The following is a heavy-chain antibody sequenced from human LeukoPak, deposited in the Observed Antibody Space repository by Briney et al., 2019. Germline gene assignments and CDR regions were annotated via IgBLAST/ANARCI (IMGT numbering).Heavy chain of an antibody. CDR2: INWNGNNI. D-gene: IGHD3-22*01. J-gene: IGHJ4*02. CDR1: GFTFSSYW. V-gene: IGHV3-20*04. CDR3: ARGLMGGYPYFDY. Sequence: GVSLSLSCAASGFTFSSYWMSWVRQAPGKGLEWVLNINWNGNNIGYADSLRGRFTISRDNAKNSLYLQMNSLRAEDTALYYCARGLMGGYPYFDYWGQGTLVTVSS.